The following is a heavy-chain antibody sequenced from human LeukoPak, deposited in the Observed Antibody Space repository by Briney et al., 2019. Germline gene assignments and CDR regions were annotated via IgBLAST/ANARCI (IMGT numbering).Heavy chain of an antibody. V-gene: IGHV3-23*01. CDR1: GFTFSSYG. CDR3: AIRVAAAGTGGFDY. CDR2: ISGSGGST. Sequence: GGTLRLSCAASGFTFSSYGMSWVRQAPGKGLEWVSAISGSGGSTYYADSVKGRFTISRDNSKNTLYLQMNSLRAEDTAVYYCAIRVAAAGTGGFDYWGQGTLVTVSS. J-gene: IGHJ4*02. D-gene: IGHD6-13*01.